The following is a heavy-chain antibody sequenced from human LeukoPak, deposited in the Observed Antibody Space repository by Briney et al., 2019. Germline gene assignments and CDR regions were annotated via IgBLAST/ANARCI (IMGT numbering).Heavy chain of an antibody. J-gene: IGHJ4*02. D-gene: IGHD1-26*01. CDR1: GFTFKNYG. CDR2: IQPNGNDK. V-gene: IGHV3-30*02. CDR3: ARTRSSGGYSGADY. Sequence: GGSLRLSCAASGFTFKNYGMHWVRQAPGKGLEWVALIQPNGNDKYYGDSVKGRFTVSRDNSKNTLYLQLNSLRAEDTALYYCARTRSSGGYSGADYWGQGTLIIVSS.